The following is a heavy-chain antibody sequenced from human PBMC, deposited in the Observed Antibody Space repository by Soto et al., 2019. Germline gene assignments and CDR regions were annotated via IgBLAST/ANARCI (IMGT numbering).Heavy chain of an antibody. Sequence: QVQLVHSGAEVKKPGSSVKVSCKASXXXXXXYTISWVRQAPGQGLEWMGRIIPILGIANYAQKFQGRVTITADKSTSTAYXXLXXXXXXXXXXXXXARXXWDGMDVWGQGTTVTVSS. V-gene: IGHV1-69*02. CDR1: XXXXXXYT. CDR3: ARXXWDGMDV. D-gene: IGHD3-10*01. J-gene: IGHJ6*02. CDR2: IIPILGIA.